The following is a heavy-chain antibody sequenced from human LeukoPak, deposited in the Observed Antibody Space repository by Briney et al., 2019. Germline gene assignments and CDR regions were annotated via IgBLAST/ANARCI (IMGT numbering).Heavy chain of an antibody. CDR3: AGGSGSYNWFDP. J-gene: IGHJ5*02. V-gene: IGHV3-11*01. CDR2: ISTSGSTI. CDR1: GFTFSNYY. D-gene: IGHD3-10*01. Sequence: GGSLRLSCAASGFTFSNYYMSWIRQAPGKGLEWVSNISTSGSTIYHADFVRGRFTISRDNAKNSLYLQMNSLRAEDTAVYYCAGGSGSYNWFDPWGQGTLVTVSS.